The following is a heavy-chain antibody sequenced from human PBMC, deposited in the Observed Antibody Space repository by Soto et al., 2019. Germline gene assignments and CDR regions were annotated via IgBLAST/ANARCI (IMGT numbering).Heavy chain of an antibody. Sequence: PSETQSLTCTVSGGSISSSSYYWGWIRQPPGKGLEWIGSIYYSGSTYYNPSLKSRVTISVDTSKNQFSLKLSSVTAADTAVYYCAKDSIGNYDYVWGSYPINSGYYGMDVWGQGTTVTSP. D-gene: IGHD3-16*02. CDR1: GGSISSSSYY. V-gene: IGHV4-39*02. J-gene: IGHJ6*02. CDR3: AKDSIGNYDYVWGSYPINSGYYGMDV. CDR2: IYYSGST.